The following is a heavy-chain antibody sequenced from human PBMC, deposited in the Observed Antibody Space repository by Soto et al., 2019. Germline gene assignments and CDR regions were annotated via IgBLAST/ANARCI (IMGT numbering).Heavy chain of an antibody. CDR3: AKDLHSSSSLPADFDY. J-gene: IGHJ4*02. V-gene: IGHV3-23*01. Sequence: GGSLRLSCAASGFTFSSYAMSWVRQAPGKGLEWVSAISGSGGSTYYADSVKGRFTISRDNSKNTLYLQMNSLRAEDTAVYYCAKDLHSSSSLPADFDYWGQGTLVTVSS. CDR1: GFTFSSYA. D-gene: IGHD6-6*01. CDR2: ISGSGGST.